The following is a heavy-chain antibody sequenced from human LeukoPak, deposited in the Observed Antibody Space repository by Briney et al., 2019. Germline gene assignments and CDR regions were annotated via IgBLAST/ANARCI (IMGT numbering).Heavy chain of an antibody. CDR3: ARDGHRMYYYESNDYRFDS. CDR2: INTYNDNT. D-gene: IGHD3-22*01. J-gene: IGHJ4*02. Sequence: ASVKVSCKASGYTFISYGINWVRQAPGQGLEWMGWINTYNDNTHYAQNLQGRVTMTRDTSTSTAYMELRSLRSDDTAVFYCARDGHRMYYYESNDYRFDSWGQGTLVTVSS. CDR1: GYTFISYG. V-gene: IGHV1-18*01.